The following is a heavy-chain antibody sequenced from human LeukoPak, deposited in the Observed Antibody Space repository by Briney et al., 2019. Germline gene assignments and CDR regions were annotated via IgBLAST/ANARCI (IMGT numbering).Heavy chain of an antibody. D-gene: IGHD4-11*01. CDR1: GGSISSYY. Sequence: SETLSLTCTVSGGSISSYYWSWIRQPPGKGLEWIGYIYHSGSTYYNPSLKSRVTISVDRSKNQFSLKLSSVTAADTAVYYCARVPTARTGPTTVTPYYMDVWGKGTTVTVSS. CDR2: IYHSGST. CDR3: ARVPTARTGPTTVTPYYMDV. V-gene: IGHV4-59*12. J-gene: IGHJ6*03.